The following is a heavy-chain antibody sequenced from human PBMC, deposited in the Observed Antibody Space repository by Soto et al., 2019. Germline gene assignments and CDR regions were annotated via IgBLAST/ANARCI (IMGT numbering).Heavy chain of an antibody. CDR2: ISWNSSSI. CDR3: AKDSRAVPGPFDF. J-gene: IGHJ4*02. Sequence: GGSLRLSCAASGFTFDDYAMPLARQAPGKGLEWVSGISWNSSSIGYADSVKGRLTISRDNAKNSLYLQMNSLRAEDTAWYYCAKDSRAVPGPFDFWAQGTLVIVSA. V-gene: IGHV3-9*01. CDR1: GFTFDDYA. D-gene: IGHD6-19*01.